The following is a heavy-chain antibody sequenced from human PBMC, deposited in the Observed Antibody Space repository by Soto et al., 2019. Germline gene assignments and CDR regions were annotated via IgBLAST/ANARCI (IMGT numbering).Heavy chain of an antibody. V-gene: IGHV3-30*03. D-gene: IGHD5-12*01. J-gene: IGHJ6*01. CDR2: MSYDGSTK. CDR3: VSTRRDGYNNYYYYYGMDV. CDR1: GLIFSSYG. Sequence: GGSLRLSCAASGLIFSSYGMHWVRQAPCKGLEWVAVMSYDGSTKYNADSVKGRFTISRDNSKNTLFLQMSSLRPEDTAVYYCVSTRRDGYNNYYYYYGMDVWGQGTTVTVSS.